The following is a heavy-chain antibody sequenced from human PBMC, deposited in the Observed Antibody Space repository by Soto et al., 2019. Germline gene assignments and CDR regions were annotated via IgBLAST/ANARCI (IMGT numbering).Heavy chain of an antibody. Sequence: GGTLRLSCAASGFSFSTYSMNWFRQAPRKGLEWVADITTSSSFRFYADSLKGRFTISRDDAKNSLYLQMNSLRVEDTGVYYCARDLGVALATLTLDSWGQGTLVTVSS. CDR1: GFSFSTYS. J-gene: IGHJ4*02. V-gene: IGHV3-21*01. D-gene: IGHD2-15*01. CDR3: ARDLGVALATLTLDS. CDR2: ITTSSSFR.